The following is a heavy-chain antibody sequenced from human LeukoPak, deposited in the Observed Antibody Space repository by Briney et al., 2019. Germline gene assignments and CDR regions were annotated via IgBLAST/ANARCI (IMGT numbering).Heavy chain of an antibody. D-gene: IGHD3-10*01. CDR2: IYYSGNT. Sequence: PSETLSLTCTVSGGSISSYYWSWIRQPPGKGLEWIGYIYYSGNTNYNPSLKSRVTILVDTSKNQFSLKLNSVTAADTAVYYCARGSGGYGDYVDYWGQGTLVTVSS. CDR1: GGSISSYY. J-gene: IGHJ4*02. V-gene: IGHV4-59*01. CDR3: ARGSGGYGDYVDY.